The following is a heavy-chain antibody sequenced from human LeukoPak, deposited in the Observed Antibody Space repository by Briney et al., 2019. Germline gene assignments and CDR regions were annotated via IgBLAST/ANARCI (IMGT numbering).Heavy chain of an antibody. Sequence: AGGSLRLSCAASGFTFNNAWMSWVRQAPGKGLEWISYISSGSGDTYYADSVKGRFTISRDNAKNSLYLQMNSLRVDDTGVYYCARDNVGGTFDYWGQGTLVTVSS. CDR3: ARDNVGGTFDY. CDR1: GFTFNNAW. CDR2: ISSGSGDT. J-gene: IGHJ4*02. D-gene: IGHD3-10*02. V-gene: IGHV3-11*06.